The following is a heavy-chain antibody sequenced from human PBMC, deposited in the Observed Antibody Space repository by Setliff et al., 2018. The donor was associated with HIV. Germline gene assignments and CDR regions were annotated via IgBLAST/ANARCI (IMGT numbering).Heavy chain of an antibody. D-gene: IGHD6-19*01. CDR2: INPFGGTT. CDR1: ASRYSFTAYN. V-gene: IGHV1-46*01. CDR3: ARVPYRSAWFSGGHDAFDV. Sequence: ASVKVSCKASASRYSFTAYNMHWVRQAPGQGLEWMGIINPFGGTTTYAQKFQGRVTMTRDTSTSTVYMELTNLRSEDTAVYYCARVPYRSAWFSGGHDAFDVWGQGTMVT. J-gene: IGHJ3*01.